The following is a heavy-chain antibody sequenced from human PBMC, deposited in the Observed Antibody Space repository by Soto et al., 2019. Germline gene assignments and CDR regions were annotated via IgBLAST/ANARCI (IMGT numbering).Heavy chain of an antibody. J-gene: IGHJ2*01. D-gene: IGHD3-10*01. Sequence: QVQLQESGPGLVKPSGTLSLTCAVSGGSISSSNWWSWVRQPPGKGLEWIGEIYHSGSTNYNPSLKSRVPISVDKSKNQFSMKLSSVTAADTAVYYCARGGLWFGELFPYWYFDLWGRGTLVTVSS. CDR2: IYHSGST. CDR1: GGSISSSNW. V-gene: IGHV4-4*02. CDR3: ARGGLWFGELFPYWYFDL.